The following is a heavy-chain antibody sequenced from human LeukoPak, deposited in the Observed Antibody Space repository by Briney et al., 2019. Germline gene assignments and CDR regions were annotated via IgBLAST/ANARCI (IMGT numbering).Heavy chain of an antibody. CDR3: ARELRYFDWLSWDYYYMDV. Sequence: TGGSLRLSCAASGFTFSSYWMSWVRQAPGKGLEWVANIKQDGSEKYYVDSVKGRFTISRDNAKNSLYLQMNSLRAEDTAVYYCARELRYFDWLSWDYYYMDVWGKGTTVTVSS. CDR1: GFTFSSYW. J-gene: IGHJ6*03. V-gene: IGHV3-7*01. CDR2: IKQDGSEK. D-gene: IGHD3-9*01.